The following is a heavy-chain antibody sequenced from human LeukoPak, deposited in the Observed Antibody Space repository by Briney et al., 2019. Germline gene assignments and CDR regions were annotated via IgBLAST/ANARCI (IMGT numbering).Heavy chain of an antibody. CDR3: AKSNTAMLGHNGMDV. CDR1: GFPLSSYA. Sequence: GGPLRLSCAASGFPLSSYAMSWLRQAPGKGLEWVSAISGSGGSTYYADSVKCRYTISRDNSKNTLYLQMNSLRAEDTAVYYCAKSNTAMLGHNGMDVWGQGTTVTVSS. V-gene: IGHV3-23*01. CDR2: ISGSGGST. D-gene: IGHD5-18*01. J-gene: IGHJ6*02.